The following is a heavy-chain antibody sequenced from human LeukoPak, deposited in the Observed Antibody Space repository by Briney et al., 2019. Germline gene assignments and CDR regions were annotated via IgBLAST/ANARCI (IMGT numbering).Heavy chain of an antibody. CDR3: ARDKYSSSSWGPLEAFDI. D-gene: IGHD6-6*01. Sequence: PSETLSLTCAVYGGSFSGYYWGWIRQPPGKGLEWIGSIYYSGSTYYNPSLKSRVTISVDTSKNQFSLKLSSVTAADTAVYYCARDKYSSSSWGPLEAFDIWGQGTMVTVSS. CDR1: GGSFSGYY. J-gene: IGHJ3*02. V-gene: IGHV4-34*01. CDR2: IYYSGST.